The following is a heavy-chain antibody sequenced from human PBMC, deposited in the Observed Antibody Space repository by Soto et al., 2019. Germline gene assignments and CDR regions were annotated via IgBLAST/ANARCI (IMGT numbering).Heavy chain of an antibody. CDR2: IRSKANSHAT. CDR3: TRPTHSGSYSDDDDYYYGMDV. J-gene: IGHJ6*02. V-gene: IGHV3-73*01. Sequence: GGSLRLSCAASGFTFSGSAMHWVRQASGKGLEWVGRIRSKANSHATAYAASVKGRFTISRDDSKNTAYLQMNSLKTEDTAVYYCTRPTHSGSYSDDDDYYYGMDVWGQGTTVTVSS. CDR1: GFTFSGSA. D-gene: IGHD1-26*01.